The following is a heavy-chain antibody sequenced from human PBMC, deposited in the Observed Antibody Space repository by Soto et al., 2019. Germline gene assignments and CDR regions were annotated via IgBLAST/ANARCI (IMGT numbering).Heavy chain of an antibody. V-gene: IGHV4-30-4*08. CDR2: VYYTRST. CDR1: GASIRSTDYY. CDR3: VRTAREGAVAPNWFDR. Sequence: SETLSLTCTVSGASIRSTDYYWGWIRQAPGKGLEGIGYVYYTRSTYYNPSLMSRLTISVDTSKNQFSLKLTSVTAAETAVYYCVRTAREGAVAPNWFDRWGQGTQVTVSS. D-gene: IGHD2-21*02. J-gene: IGHJ5*02.